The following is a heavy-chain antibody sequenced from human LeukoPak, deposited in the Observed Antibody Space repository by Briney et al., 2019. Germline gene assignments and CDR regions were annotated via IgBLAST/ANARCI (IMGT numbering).Heavy chain of an antibody. V-gene: IGHV1-2*02. J-gene: IGHJ4*02. CDR1: GYTFTGYY. CDR2: INPNSGGT. Sequence: GASVKVSCKASGYTFTGYYMHWVRQAPGQGLEWMGWINPNSGGTDYAQKFQGRVTMTSDTSISTAYMEVSRLRSDDTAVYYCAKDSRSYYDILTGYSQDQWGQGTLVTVSS. D-gene: IGHD3-9*01. CDR3: AKDSRSYYDILTGYSQDQ.